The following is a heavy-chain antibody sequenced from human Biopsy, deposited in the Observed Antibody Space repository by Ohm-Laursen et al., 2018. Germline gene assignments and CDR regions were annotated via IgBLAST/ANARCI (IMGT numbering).Heavy chain of an antibody. J-gene: IGHJ5*02. CDR1: GGSITSRTHY. CDR3: ARHGLSDFWSGYPNFFDR. V-gene: IGHV4-39*01. CDR2: VYYSGTT. D-gene: IGHD3-3*01. Sequence: PSETLSLTCTLSGGSITSRTHYWGWIRQTPGKGLEWIGTVYYSGTTYDNPSLKNRVIISVDTSKNQFSLSLKTVTAADTAVYYCARHGLSDFWSGYPNFFDRWGQGTLVTVSS.